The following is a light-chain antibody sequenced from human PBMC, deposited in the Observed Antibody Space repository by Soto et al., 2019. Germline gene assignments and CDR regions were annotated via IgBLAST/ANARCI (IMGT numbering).Light chain of an antibody. Sequence: EILLTQSPATLSLSPGDRATLSCRASQSVRSDYFAWYQQKPGQAPRVIIFGVSTRATAIPDRFSGSGSGTDFTLTISRLEPEDFTLYYCQQYGNSPLTFGGGTKVDIK. J-gene: IGKJ4*01. CDR1: QSVRSDY. CDR3: QQYGNSPLT. CDR2: GVS. V-gene: IGKV3-20*01.